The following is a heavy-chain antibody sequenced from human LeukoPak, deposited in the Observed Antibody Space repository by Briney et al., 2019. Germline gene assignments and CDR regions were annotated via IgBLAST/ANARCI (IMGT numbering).Heavy chain of an antibody. D-gene: IGHD4-11*01. CDR1: GYTFTSYD. V-gene: IGHV1-8*01. Sequence: ASVKVSCKASGYTFTSYDINWVRQATGQGLEWMGWMNPNSGNTGYAQKFQGRVTMTRNTSISTAYMELSSLRSEDTAVYYCARGLGTVTTTLNYYYGMDVWGQGTTVTVSS. J-gene: IGHJ6*02. CDR3: ARGLGTVTTTLNYYYGMDV. CDR2: MNPNSGNT.